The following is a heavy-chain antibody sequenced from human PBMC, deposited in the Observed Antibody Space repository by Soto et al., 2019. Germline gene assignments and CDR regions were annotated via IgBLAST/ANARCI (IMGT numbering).Heavy chain of an antibody. Sequence: EVQLVQSGAEVKKPGESLKISCKGSGYSFTSYWIGWVRQMPGKGLEWMGIIYPGDSDTRYSPSFQGQVTISADKSISTAYLQWSSLKASDTAMYYCARRRSSSSREVYYFDYWGQGTLVTVSS. D-gene: IGHD6-6*01. CDR3: ARRRSSSSREVYYFDY. CDR1: GYSFTSYW. J-gene: IGHJ4*02. V-gene: IGHV5-51*03. CDR2: IYPGDSDT.